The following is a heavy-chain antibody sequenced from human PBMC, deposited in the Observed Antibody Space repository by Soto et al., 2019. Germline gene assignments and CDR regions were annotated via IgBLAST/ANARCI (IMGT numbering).Heavy chain of an antibody. CDR2: IIPILGIA. V-gene: IGHV1-69*02. J-gene: IGHJ4*02. Sequence: QVQLVQSGAEVKKPGSSVKVSCKASGGTFSSYTISWVRQAPGQGLEWMGRIIPILGIANYAQKFQGRVTITADKSTSTAYMELSSLRSEDTAVYYCARAGSSGWEHAFDYWGQGTTVTVSS. CDR3: ARAGSSGWEHAFDY. CDR1: GGTFSSYT. D-gene: IGHD6-19*01.